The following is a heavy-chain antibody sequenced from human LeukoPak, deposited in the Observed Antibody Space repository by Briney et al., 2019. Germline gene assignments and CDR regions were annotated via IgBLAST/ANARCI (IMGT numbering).Heavy chain of an antibody. CDR2: IIPILGIA. V-gene: IGHV1-69*04. D-gene: IGHD3-9*01. J-gene: IGHJ4*02. CDR1: GGTFSSYA. Sequence: SVKVSCKASGGTFSSYAISWVRQAPGQGLEWMGRIIPILGIANYAQKLQGRVTITADKSTSTAYMELSSLRSEDTAVYYCARDREQYYDILTGYPYHWGQGTLVTVSS. CDR3: ARDREQYYDILTGYPYH.